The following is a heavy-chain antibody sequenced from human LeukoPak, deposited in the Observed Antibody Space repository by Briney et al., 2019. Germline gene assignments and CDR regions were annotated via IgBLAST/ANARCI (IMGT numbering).Heavy chain of an antibody. D-gene: IGHD1-1*01. V-gene: IGHV3-33*01. CDR2: IWFDGSNE. J-gene: IGHJ6*02. Sequence: GGSLSFSCAASGFTFSTYGWNGVGQAPGKGLRGVAVIWFDGSNEYYAESVRGRFTISRDNSKNTLYLQMNSLRGEDTAVYYCARFWKEYYGMDVWGQGTTVTVSS. CDR3: ARFWKEYYGMDV. CDR1: GFTFSTYG.